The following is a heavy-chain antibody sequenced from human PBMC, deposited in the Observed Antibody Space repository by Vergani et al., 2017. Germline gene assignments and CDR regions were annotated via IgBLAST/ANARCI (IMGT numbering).Heavy chain of an antibody. Sequence: QVQLVQSGAEVKKPGSSVKVSCKASGGTFSSYAISWVRQAPGQGLEWMGRIIPILGTANYAQKFQGRVTITADESTSTAYMELSSLRSEDTAVYYCARMGNNWNDPDYYYYMDVWGKGTTVTVSS. D-gene: IGHD1-20*01. V-gene: IGHV1-69*11. CDR1: GGTFSSYA. J-gene: IGHJ6*03. CDR3: ARMGNNWNDPDYYYYMDV. CDR2: IIPILGTA.